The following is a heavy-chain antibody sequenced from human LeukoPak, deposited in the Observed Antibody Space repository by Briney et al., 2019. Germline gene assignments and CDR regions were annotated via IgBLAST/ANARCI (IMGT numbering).Heavy chain of an antibody. CDR2: INPNSGGT. D-gene: IGHD2-21*02. Sequence: ASVKVSCKASGYTFTGYYMHWVRQAPGQGLEWMGWINPNSGGTNYAQKLQGRVTMTTDTSTSTAYMELRSLRSDDTAVYYCARVVLMTAIPDYFDYWGQGTLVTVSS. V-gene: IGHV1-2*02. CDR3: ARVVLMTAIPDYFDY. J-gene: IGHJ4*02. CDR1: GYTFTGYY.